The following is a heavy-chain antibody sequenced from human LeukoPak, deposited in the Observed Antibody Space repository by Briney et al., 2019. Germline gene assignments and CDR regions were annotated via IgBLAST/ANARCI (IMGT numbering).Heavy chain of an antibody. CDR1: GFTFSSYS. CDR2: ISSSSSYI. V-gene: IGHV3-21*01. Sequence: GGSLRLSCAASGFTFSSYSMNWVRQAPGKGLEWVSPISSSSSYIYYADSVKGRFTISRDNAKNSLYLQMNSLRAEDTAVYYCAKDTSGSYSLPSYWGQGTLVTVSS. D-gene: IGHD1-26*01. CDR3: AKDTSGSYSLPSY. J-gene: IGHJ4*02.